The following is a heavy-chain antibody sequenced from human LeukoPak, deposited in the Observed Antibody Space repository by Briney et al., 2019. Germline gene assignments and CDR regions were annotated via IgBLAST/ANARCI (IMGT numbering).Heavy chain of an antibody. J-gene: IGHJ3*02. CDR2: IYYSGST. D-gene: IGHD3-10*01. CDR1: GGSISSYY. CDR3: ARDFGLLWFGELTAFDI. V-gene: IGHV4-59*12. Sequence: PSETLSLTCTVSGGSISSYYWSWIRQPPGKGLAWIEYIYYSGSTNYNPSLKSRVSISIDTSKNQFSLRLSSVTAADTAVYYCARDFGLLWFGELTAFDIWGQGTMVTVSS.